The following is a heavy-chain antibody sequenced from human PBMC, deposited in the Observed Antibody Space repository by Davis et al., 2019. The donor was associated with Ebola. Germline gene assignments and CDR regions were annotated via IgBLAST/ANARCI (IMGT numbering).Heavy chain of an antibody. CDR1: GFTVSSNY. Sequence: GGSLRLSCAASGFTVSSNYVNWVRQAPGKGLEWVSVIYSGGSGSTYYADSVKGRFTISRDNSKNTVYFQMNSLRAEDTAVYYCARAYSDYGLDYWGQGTLVTVSS. CDR3: ARAYSDYGLDY. V-gene: IGHV3-66*01. CDR2: IYSGGSGST. J-gene: IGHJ4*02. D-gene: IGHD4-11*01.